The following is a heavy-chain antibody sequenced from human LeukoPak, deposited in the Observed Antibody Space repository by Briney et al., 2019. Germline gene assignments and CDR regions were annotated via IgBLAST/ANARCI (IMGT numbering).Heavy chain of an antibody. V-gene: IGHV4-38-2*01. Sequence: SETLSLTCAVSGSSISSGYFWGWIRQPPGKGLEWIGSIYHRGTTHYNPSLKSRVTISVDTSKNQFSLRSSSVTAADTAVYYCARPLSYSTSSLWGFWGQGTVVAVSS. CDR3: ARPLSYSTSSLWGF. CDR2: IYHRGTT. J-gene: IGHJ4*02. D-gene: IGHD6-6*01. CDR1: GSSISSGYF.